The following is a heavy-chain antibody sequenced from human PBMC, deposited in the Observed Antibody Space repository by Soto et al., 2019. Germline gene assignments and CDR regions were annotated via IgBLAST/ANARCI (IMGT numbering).Heavy chain of an antibody. CDR3: ARDSSTTNPV. J-gene: IGHJ3*01. CDR2: MNPNSGNT. Sequence: QVQLVQSGAEVRRPGTSVMVSCKTSGYTFTDYDINWVRQATGQGLEWMGCMNPNSGNTGYAQKFQGRVSMTRNTATSTAYMELSSLRSDDTAIYYCARDSSTTNPVWGQGTMVTVSS. V-gene: IGHV1-8*01. D-gene: IGHD2-2*01. CDR1: GYTFTDYD.